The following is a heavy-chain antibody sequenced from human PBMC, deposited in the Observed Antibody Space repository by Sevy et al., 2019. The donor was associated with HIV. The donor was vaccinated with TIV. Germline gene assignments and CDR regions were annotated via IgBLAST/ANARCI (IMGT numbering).Heavy chain of an antibody. J-gene: IGHJ4*02. Sequence: GGSLRLSCAASGFTFTIYAMTWVRQAPGRGLEWVSVISGSGASTYYTDSVKGRFTISRDNAKNTLYLQMNRLRPEDTAVYFCAILGVDCVSTNCYGMRSLSFDFWGQGTLVTVSS. CDR1: GFTFTIYA. CDR3: AILGVDCVSTNCYGMRSLSFDF. D-gene: IGHD2-2*01. V-gene: IGHV3-23*01. CDR2: ISGSGAST.